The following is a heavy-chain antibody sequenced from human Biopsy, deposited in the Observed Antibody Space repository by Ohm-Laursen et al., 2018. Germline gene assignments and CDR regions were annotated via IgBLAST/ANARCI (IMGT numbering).Heavy chain of an antibody. D-gene: IGHD3-9*01. CDR3: VREPKTGTAEAWYFDL. CDR2: ISYNEKT. V-gene: IGHV4-31*03. CDR1: GASVKTSGYF. J-gene: IGHJ2*01. Sequence: SETLSLTCSVSGASVKTSGYFWAWIRRRPGKGLERIGYISYNEKTHYNPSLTSRLAISFDTSNNRISLQLRSVSVADTAVYYCVREPKTGTAEAWYFDLWGRGSRSLSP.